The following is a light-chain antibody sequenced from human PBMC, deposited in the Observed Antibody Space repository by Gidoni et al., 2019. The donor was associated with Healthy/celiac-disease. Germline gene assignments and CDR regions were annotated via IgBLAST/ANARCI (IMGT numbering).Light chain of an antibody. CDR2: AAS. V-gene: IGKV1-8*01. CDR1: QGISSY. CDR3: QQYYSYPRT. Sequence: AILMTQSPSSFSASTGDRVTITCRASQGISSYLAWYQQKPGKAPKLLIYAASNLQSGVPSRFSGSGSGTDFTLTISCLQSEDFATYYCQQYYSYPRTFGQXTKVEIK. J-gene: IGKJ1*01.